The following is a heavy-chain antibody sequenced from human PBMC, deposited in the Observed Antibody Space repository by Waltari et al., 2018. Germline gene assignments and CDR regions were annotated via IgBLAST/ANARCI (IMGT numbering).Heavy chain of an antibody. D-gene: IGHD3-10*01. Sequence: LSLTCTVSGGSISSSSYYWGWIRQPPGKGLEWIGSIYYRGSTYYNPSLKSRFTISVDTSKNQFSLKLSSVTAADTAVYYCAREESRYYHMDVWGKGTTVTISS. J-gene: IGHJ6*03. CDR2: IYYRGST. CDR3: AREESRYYHMDV. CDR1: GGSISSSSYY. V-gene: IGHV4-39*07.